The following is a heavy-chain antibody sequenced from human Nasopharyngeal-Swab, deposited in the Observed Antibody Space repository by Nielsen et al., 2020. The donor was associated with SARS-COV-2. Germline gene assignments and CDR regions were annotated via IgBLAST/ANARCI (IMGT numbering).Heavy chain of an antibody. CDR1: GYTLTELP. J-gene: IGHJ5*02. V-gene: IGHV1-24*01. CDR2: FDPEDGET. CDR3: ATAPPVAGIGYWFDP. Sequence: ASVQVSCKVSGYTLTELPMHWVRQAPGTGLEWMGGFDPEDGETIYAQKFQGRVTMTEDTSTDTAYMELSSLRSEDPAVYYCATAPPVAGIGYWFDPWGQETLVNVSS. D-gene: IGHD6-19*01.